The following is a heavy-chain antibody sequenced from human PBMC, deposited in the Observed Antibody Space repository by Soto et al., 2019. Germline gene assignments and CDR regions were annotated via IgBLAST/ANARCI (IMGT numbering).Heavy chain of an antibody. CDR2: INHSGST. J-gene: IGHJ3*02. CDR1: GGSFSGYY. CDR3: ARVSAGYYDSSGSPAFDI. Sequence: PSETLSLTCAVYGGSFSGYYWTWIRQPPGTGLEWIGEINHSGSTNYNPSLKSRVTISVDTSKNQFSLKLTSVTAADTAVYYCARVSAGYYDSSGSPAFDIWGQGTMVTVSS. V-gene: IGHV4-34*01. D-gene: IGHD3-22*01.